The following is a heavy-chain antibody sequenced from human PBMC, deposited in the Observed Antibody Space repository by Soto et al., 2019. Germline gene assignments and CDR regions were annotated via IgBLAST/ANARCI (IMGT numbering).Heavy chain of an antibody. CDR1: VFTFSSYA. Sequence: VGSLRLSCASSVFTFSSYAMSWVRQSPGKWLEWVSAISGSGGSTYYADSVKGRFTISRDNSKNTLYLQMNSLRAEDTAVYYCAKDEITRTTVFGMEVWGQGSMVSVSS. CDR2: ISGSGGST. D-gene: IGHD1-7*01. CDR3: AKDEITRTTVFGMEV. V-gene: IGHV3-23*01. J-gene: IGHJ6*01.